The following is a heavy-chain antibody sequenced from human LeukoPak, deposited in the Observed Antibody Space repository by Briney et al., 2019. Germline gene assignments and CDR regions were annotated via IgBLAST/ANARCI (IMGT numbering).Heavy chain of an antibody. J-gene: IGHJ6*03. CDR2: IIPIFGTA. Sequence: SSVKVSCKASGGTFSSHAISWVRQAPGQGLEWMGRIIPIFGTANYAQKFQGRVTITTDESTSTAYMELSSLRSEDTAVYYCARVWVVDPYYYYMDVWGKGTTVTVSS. CDR3: ARVWVVDPYYYYMDV. V-gene: IGHV1-69*05. CDR1: GGTFSSHA. D-gene: IGHD2-15*01.